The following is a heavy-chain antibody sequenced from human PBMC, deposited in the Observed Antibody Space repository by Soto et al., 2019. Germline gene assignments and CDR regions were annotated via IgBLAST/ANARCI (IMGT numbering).Heavy chain of an antibody. D-gene: IGHD3-22*01. Sequence: GGSLRLSCAASGFTFSTYGMHWVRQAPGKGLEWVALISFDGSNKYYADSVKGRFTISRDNSKNTLYLQMNSLRAEDTAVYFCAKDIYYDSRGYLFPSPLDYGGKGPLVTVPS. J-gene: IGHJ4*02. CDR1: GFTFSTYG. CDR2: ISFDGSNK. V-gene: IGHV3-30*18. CDR3: AKDIYYDSRGYLFPSPLDY.